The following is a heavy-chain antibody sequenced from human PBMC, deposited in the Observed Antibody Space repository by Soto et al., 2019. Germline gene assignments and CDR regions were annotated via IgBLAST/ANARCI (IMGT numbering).Heavy chain of an antibody. D-gene: IGHD2-21*01. CDR3: ARLVVVAPVANV. J-gene: IGHJ4*02. CDR2: IFYTGTT. CDR1: GGSVSYNSYY. Sequence: QLRLQESGPGLVKPSETLSLTCSVSGGSVSYNSYYWGWIRQPPGKGLEWVGGIFYTGTTYYNPSLKDRLSISVDTSKNSFSLNLTSVTAAYTAVYFCARLVVVAPVANVWGQGALVTVSS. V-gene: IGHV4-39*01.